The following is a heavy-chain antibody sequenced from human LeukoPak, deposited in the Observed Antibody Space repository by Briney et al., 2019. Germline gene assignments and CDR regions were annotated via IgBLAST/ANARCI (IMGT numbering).Heavy chain of an antibody. D-gene: IGHD1-14*01. V-gene: IGHV4-59*01. CDR2: IYYSGST. Sequence: PSETLSLTCTVSGVSISSYYWSWLRQPPGKGLEWIGYIYYSGSTNYNPSLKSRVTISVDTSKNQFSLKLSSVTAADTAVYYCARMAPEYWFDLWGQGTLVTVSS. CDR3: ARMAPEYWFDL. CDR1: GVSISSYY. J-gene: IGHJ5*02.